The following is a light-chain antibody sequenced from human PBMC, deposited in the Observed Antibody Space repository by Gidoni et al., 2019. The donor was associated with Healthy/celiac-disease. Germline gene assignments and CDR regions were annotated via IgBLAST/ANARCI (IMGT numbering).Light chain of an antibody. Sequence: QSVLTQPPSAYGTPGQRVTISCSGSSSNIGSNYVSWYQQLPGTAPKLLIYRNNQRPSGVPDRFSGSKSGTSASLAISGLRSEDEADYYCAAWDDSLSGWVFGGGTKLTVL. CDR2: RNN. J-gene: IGLJ3*02. CDR1: SSNIGSNY. CDR3: AAWDDSLSGWV. V-gene: IGLV1-47*01.